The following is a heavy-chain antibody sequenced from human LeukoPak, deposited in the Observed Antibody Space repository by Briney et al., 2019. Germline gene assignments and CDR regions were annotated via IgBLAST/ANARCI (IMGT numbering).Heavy chain of an antibody. CDR2: ISYDSSAK. CDR1: GFTFTMYG. V-gene: IGHV3-30*03. CDR3: ARDPSRPAWSNWNPYYFDY. D-gene: IGHD1-20*01. Sequence: PGGSLRLSCAASGFTFTMYGMQWVRQAPGKGLEWVAVISYDSSAKYYADSVRGRFTISRDNSKNTLSLQMNSLRGEDTAVYYCARDPSRPAWSNWNPYYFDYWGQGTLVTVSS. J-gene: IGHJ4*02.